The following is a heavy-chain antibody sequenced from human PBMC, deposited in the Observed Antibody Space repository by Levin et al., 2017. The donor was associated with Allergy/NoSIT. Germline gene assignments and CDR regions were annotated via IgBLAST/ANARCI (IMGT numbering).Heavy chain of an antibody. CDR2: ILYDGSNK. V-gene: IGHV3-30*04. D-gene: IGHD3-3*02. CDR1: GLTFSSYT. Sequence: TGGSLRLSCAASGLTFSSYTMHWVRQAPGKGLEWVAGILYDGSNKFYADSVKGRFTISRDNSKNTLFLQMNSLRAEDTAVYYCAREFSPHYFDYWGQGTLVTVSS. J-gene: IGHJ4*02. CDR3: AREFSPHYFDY.